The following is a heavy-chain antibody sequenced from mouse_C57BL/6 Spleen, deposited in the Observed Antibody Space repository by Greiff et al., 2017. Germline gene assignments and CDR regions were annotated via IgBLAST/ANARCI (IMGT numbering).Heavy chain of an antibody. J-gene: IGHJ3*01. Sequence: EVQLVESGEGLVKPGGSLKLSCAASGFTFSSYAMSWVRQTPEKRLEWVAYISSGGDYIYYADTVKGRFTISRDNARNTLYLQMSSLKSEDTAMYDCTRDERRRGSSGYRAWFAYWGQGTLVTVS. CDR1: GFTFSSYA. CDR3: TRDERRRGSSGYRAWFAY. D-gene: IGHD3-2*02. CDR2: ISSGGDYI. V-gene: IGHV5-9-1*02.